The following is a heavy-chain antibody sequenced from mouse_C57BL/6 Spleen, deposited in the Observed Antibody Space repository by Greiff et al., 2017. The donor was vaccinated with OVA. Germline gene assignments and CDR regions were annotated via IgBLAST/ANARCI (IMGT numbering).Heavy chain of an antibody. Sequence: QVQLQQPGAELVKPGASVKLSCKASGYTFTSYWMHWVKQRPGQGLEWIGMIHPNSGSTNYNEKFKSKATLTVDKSSSTAYMQLSSLTSEDSAVYYCARLYDGYPSYAMDYWGQGTSVTVSS. D-gene: IGHD2-3*01. J-gene: IGHJ4*01. V-gene: IGHV1-64*01. CDR1: GYTFTSYW. CDR2: IHPNSGST. CDR3: ARLYDGYPSYAMDY.